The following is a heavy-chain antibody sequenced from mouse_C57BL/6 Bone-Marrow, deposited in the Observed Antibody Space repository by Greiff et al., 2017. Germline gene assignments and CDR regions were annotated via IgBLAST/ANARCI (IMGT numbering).Heavy chain of an antibody. CDR1: GYTFTSYW. CDR3: ARDGTYYFFMDY. Sequence: QVQLQQPGTELVKPAPSVKLSCKASGYTFTSYWMHWVKQRPGQGLEWIGNINPSNGGTNYNEKFNSKATLTVDKSSSTAYMQLSSMTSEDSAIYYCARDGTYYFFMDYWGQGTSVTVSS. J-gene: IGHJ4*01. CDR2: INPSNGGT. V-gene: IGHV1-53*01. D-gene: IGHD2-10*01.